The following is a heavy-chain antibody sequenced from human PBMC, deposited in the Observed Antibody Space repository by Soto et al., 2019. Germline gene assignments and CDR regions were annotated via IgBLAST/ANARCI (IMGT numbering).Heavy chain of an antibody. CDR2: IFYSGST. CDR3: VHHGGDPYYHDF. D-gene: IGHD4-17*01. J-gene: IGHJ4*02. Sequence: PXETLCLPCAVAGGSLSSSNWWSWVSQPPGKTLEWLGEIFYSGSTKYNPSLNSRVTISADQSKNHLSLRLTSVSAADTAVYYCVHHGGDPYYHDFWGQGLLVTVSS. CDR1: GGSLSSSNW. V-gene: IGHV4-4*02.